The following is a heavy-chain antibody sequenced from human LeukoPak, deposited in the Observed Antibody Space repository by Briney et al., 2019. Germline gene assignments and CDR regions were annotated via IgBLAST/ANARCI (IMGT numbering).Heavy chain of an antibody. D-gene: IGHD3-10*01. J-gene: IGHJ4*02. Sequence: PSETLSLTCSVSGGSISTYYWGWIRQSPGEGLEWIGYIHYSGSTKYNPSLKSRVTISVDRAKNQFSLKVSSVTAADTAVYYCAREIHYYGSGSYDYWGQGTLVTVSS. V-gene: IGHV4-59*01. CDR3: AREIHYYGSGSYDY. CDR2: IHYSGST. CDR1: GGSISTYY.